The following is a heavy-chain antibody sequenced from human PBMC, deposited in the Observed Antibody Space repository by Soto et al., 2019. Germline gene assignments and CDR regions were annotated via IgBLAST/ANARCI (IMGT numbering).Heavy chain of an antibody. CDR2: INGDGSFT. CDR1: AFTFKNHW. Sequence: EVQLVESGGGLVQPGGSQRLSCAASAFTFKNHWMHWVRQVPGKGPVWFSRINGDGSFTSYADAVKGRFTISRDNAKHTLSLQVNSLRAEDTAVYYCAREIYDDYDSSGFDHWGQGPLVTVSS. CDR3: AREIYDDYDSSGFDH. V-gene: IGHV3-74*01. D-gene: IGHD3-22*01. J-gene: IGHJ4*02.